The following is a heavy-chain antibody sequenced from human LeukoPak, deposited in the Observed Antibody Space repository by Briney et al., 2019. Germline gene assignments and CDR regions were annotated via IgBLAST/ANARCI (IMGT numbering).Heavy chain of an antibody. CDR2: IYSGGST. V-gene: IGHV3-66*01. CDR3: ASYSGQYYYYYMDV. CDR1: EFSVGSNY. J-gene: IGHJ6*03. D-gene: IGHD5-12*01. Sequence: GGSLRLSCAASEFSVGSNYMTWVRQAPGKGLEWVSLIYSGGSTYYADSVKGRFTISRDNSKNTLYLQMNSLRAEDTAVYYCASYSGQYYYYYMDVWGKGTTVTISS.